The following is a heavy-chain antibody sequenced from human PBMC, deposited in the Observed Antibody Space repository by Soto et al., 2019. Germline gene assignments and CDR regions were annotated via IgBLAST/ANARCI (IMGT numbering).Heavy chain of an antibody. CDR1: GGSLLSYY. D-gene: IGHD6-13*01. CDR3: ARAPPLASAGDYYFDS. J-gene: IGHJ4*02. Sequence: SETLSLTCSVSGGSLLSYYWTWIRQPPGKGLEWIGHVYYSGSTSYNPSLNSRVTISIDRSKMQFSLSLNSVTTADTAMFYCARAPPLASAGDYYFDSWGQGMLVTVSS. V-gene: IGHV4-59*01. CDR2: VYYSGST.